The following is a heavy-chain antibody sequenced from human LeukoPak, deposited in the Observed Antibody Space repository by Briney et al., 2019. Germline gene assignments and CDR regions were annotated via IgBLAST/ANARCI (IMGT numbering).Heavy chain of an antibody. J-gene: IGHJ4*02. V-gene: IGHV4-4*07. CDR1: GGSISSYY. Sequence: PSETLSLTCTVSGGSISSYYWSWIRQPAGKGLEWIGRIYTSESSRYNPSLKSRVTMSVDTSKNQISLNLTSVTAADTAVYYCASLSPPIDFWGQGILVTVSS. CDR2: IYTSESS. CDR3: ASLSPPIDF. D-gene: IGHD3-16*01.